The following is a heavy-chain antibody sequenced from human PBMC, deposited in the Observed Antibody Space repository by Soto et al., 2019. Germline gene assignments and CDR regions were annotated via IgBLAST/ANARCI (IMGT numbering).Heavy chain of an antibody. CDR2: IIPILGIA. V-gene: IGHV1-69*08. D-gene: IGHD6-13*01. CDR3: ARETGSSSWYTDWFDP. CDR1: GGTFSSYT. J-gene: IGHJ5*02. Sequence: QVQLVQSGAAVKKPGSSVKVSCKASGGTFSSYTISWVRQAPGQGLEWMGRIIPILGIANYAQKFQGRVTITEDKTTSTAYMELSSLRSEDTAVYYCARETGSSSWYTDWFDPWGQGTLVTVSS.